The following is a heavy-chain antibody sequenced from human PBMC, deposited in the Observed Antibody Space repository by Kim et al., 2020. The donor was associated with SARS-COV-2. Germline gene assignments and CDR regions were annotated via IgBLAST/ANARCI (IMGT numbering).Heavy chain of an antibody. CDR3: AKESGDNWRITIFGVAF. CDR1: GFTFSSYA. V-gene: IGHV3-23*01. D-gene: IGHD3-3*01. Sequence: GGSLRLSCAASGFTFSSYAMSWVRQAPGKGLEWVSAISGSGGSTYYADSVKGRFTISRDNSKNTLYLQMNSLRAEDTAVYYCAKESGDNWRITIFGVAFWGQGTLVTVSS. J-gene: IGHJ4*02. CDR2: ISGSGGST.